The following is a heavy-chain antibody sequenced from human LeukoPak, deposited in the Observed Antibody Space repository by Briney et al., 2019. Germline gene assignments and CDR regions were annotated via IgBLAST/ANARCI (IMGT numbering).Heavy chain of an antibody. J-gene: IGHJ4*02. Sequence: GESLKISCKGSGYSFTSYWIGWVCQMPGKGLEWMGIIYPGDSDTRYSPSFQGQVTISADKSISTAYLQWSSLKASDTAMYYCARHVSVLRYFDWSYFDYWGQGTLVTVSS. V-gene: IGHV5-51*01. CDR2: IYPGDSDT. CDR3: ARHVSVLRYFDWSYFDY. D-gene: IGHD3-9*01. CDR1: GYSFTSYW.